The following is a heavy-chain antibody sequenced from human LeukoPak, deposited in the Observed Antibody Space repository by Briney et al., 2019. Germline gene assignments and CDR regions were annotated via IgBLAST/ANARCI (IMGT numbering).Heavy chain of an antibody. CDR2: ISSSSSYI. J-gene: IGHJ3*02. CDR1: GFTFSSYS. Sequence: GGPLRLSCAASGFTFSSYSMIWVRQAPGKGLEWVSSISSSSSYIYYADSVKGRFTISRDNAKNSLYLQMNSLRAEDTAVYYCARDTDTAMVFGIWGQGTMVTVSS. D-gene: IGHD5-18*01. CDR3: ARDTDTAMVFGI. V-gene: IGHV3-21*01.